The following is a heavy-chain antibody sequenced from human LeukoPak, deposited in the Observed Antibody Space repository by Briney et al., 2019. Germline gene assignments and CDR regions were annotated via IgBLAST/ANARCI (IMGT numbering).Heavy chain of an antibody. V-gene: IGHV4-34*01. CDR3: ARGWRGRHRFDP. J-gene: IGHJ5*02. CDR1: GGSFSGYY. Sequence: SETLSLTCAVYGGSFSGYYWSWIRQPPGKGLEWIGEINHSGSTNYNPSLKSRVTISVDTSKNQFSLKLSSVTAADTAVYYCARGWRGRHRFDPWGQGTLVTVSS. D-gene: IGHD6-6*01. CDR2: INHSGST.